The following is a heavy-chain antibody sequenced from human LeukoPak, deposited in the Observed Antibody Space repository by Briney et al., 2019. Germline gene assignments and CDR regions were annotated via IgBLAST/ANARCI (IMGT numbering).Heavy chain of an antibody. CDR1: GFTFSSYA. CDR3: AKEYGSGSYYYDY. V-gene: IGHV3-23*01. D-gene: IGHD3-10*01. CDR2: ITTSGGST. J-gene: IGHJ4*02. Sequence: GGSLRLSCAASGFTFSSYALTWVRQAPGKGLGWVAAITTSGGSTHYADSVKGRFPISRDNSKYTLYLQMNSLRAEDTAVYYCAKEYGSGSYYYDYWGQGTLVTVSS.